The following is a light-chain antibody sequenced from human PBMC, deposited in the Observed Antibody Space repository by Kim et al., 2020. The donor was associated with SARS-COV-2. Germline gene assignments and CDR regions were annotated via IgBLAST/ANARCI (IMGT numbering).Light chain of an antibody. Sequence: DIQMTQSPSTLSASVGDRVTIACRASQSIGRWLAWYQQKPGKAPNLLIYMASNLESGVPSRFSGSGSGTEFTLTITTLQPDDFATYYCQQYSNFVSFGGGTKVDIK. CDR1: QSIGRW. J-gene: IGKJ4*01. CDR3: QQYSNFVS. CDR2: MAS. V-gene: IGKV1-5*03.